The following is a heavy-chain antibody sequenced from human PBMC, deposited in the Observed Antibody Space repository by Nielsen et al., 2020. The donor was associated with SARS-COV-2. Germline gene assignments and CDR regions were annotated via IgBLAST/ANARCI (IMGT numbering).Heavy chain of an antibody. Sequence: GESLKISCAASGFTFSSYSMNWVRQAPGKGLEWVSSISSSSSYIYYADSVKGRFTISRDNAKNSLYLQMNSLRAEDTAVYYCARENYCSGGSCSSGHYYYYGMDVWGQGTTVTVSS. J-gene: IGHJ6*02. CDR1: GFTFSSYS. D-gene: IGHD2-15*01. V-gene: IGHV3-21*01. CDR3: ARENYCSGGSCSSGHYYYYGMDV. CDR2: ISSSSSYI.